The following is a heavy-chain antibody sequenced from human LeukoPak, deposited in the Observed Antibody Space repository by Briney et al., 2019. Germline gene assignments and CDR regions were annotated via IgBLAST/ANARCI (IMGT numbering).Heavy chain of an antibody. Sequence: GWSLRLSCTASGFSFGDYAMSWIRQAPGKGLEWVGFIRSKAYGETADYAASVKGRFTISRDDSKAIAYLQMNSLKTEDTAVYHCTRDRGAYNLYDYWGQGTLVTVSS. CDR1: GFSFGDYA. CDR3: TRDRGAYNLYDY. D-gene: IGHD1-1*01. V-gene: IGHV3-49*03. J-gene: IGHJ4*02. CDR2: IRSKAYGETA.